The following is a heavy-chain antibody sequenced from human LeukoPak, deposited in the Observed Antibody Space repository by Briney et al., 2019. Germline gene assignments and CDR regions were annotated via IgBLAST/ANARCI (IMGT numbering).Heavy chain of an antibody. CDR1: GFTFSSYA. Sequence: GGSLRLSCAASGFTFSSYAMNWVRQAPGKGLEWVSGISGSGGTTFFADSVKGRFTISRDNSKNTLYLQMNSLRAEDTAVYYCAKVDLYYYDSSGYPPAFDYRGQGTLVTVSS. CDR3: AKVDLYYYDSSGYPPAFDY. CDR2: ISGSGGTT. J-gene: IGHJ4*02. D-gene: IGHD3-22*01. V-gene: IGHV3-23*01.